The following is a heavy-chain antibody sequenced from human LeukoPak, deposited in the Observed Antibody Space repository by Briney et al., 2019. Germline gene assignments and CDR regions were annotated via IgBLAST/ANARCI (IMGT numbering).Heavy chain of an antibody. Sequence: ASVKVSCKASGGTFSSYTISWVRQAPGQGLEWMGRIIPILGEPDYAQKFQGRVTITADMSTSTAYMELSSLRSEDMAVYYCARKGGLGTYGIFDYWGQGTLVTVSS. D-gene: IGHD3-10*01. J-gene: IGHJ4*02. V-gene: IGHV1-69*02. CDR3: ARKGGLGTYGIFDY. CDR1: GGTFSSYT. CDR2: IIPILGEP.